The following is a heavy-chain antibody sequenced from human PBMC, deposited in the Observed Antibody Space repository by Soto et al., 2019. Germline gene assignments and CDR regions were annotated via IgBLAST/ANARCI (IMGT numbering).Heavy chain of an antibody. D-gene: IGHD3-10*01. J-gene: IGHJ6*02. CDR3: VRNWRYYGGDYYYGMDA. CDR1: GFSLNTGGVG. V-gene: IGHV2-5*02. Sequence: ITLKESGPTLVKPTQTLTLTCTFSGFSLNTGGVGVGWVRQPRGKAMEWLALIYWDDDERYRPSLRRRLNINKDTNNYQVVLTRTNMDREDTDTYYCVRNWRYYGGDYYYGMDAWVQGTTVTVSS. CDR2: IYWDDDE.